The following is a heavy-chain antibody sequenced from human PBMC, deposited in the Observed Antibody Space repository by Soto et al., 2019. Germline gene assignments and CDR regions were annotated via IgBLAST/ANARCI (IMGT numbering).Heavy chain of an antibody. D-gene: IGHD2-15*01. CDR2: INAGNGNT. CDR3: ATDVVVVAAAAFEI. CDR1: GYTFTSYA. Sequence: ASVKVSCKASGYTFTSYAMHWVRQAPGQRLEWMGWINAGNGNTKYSQKFQGRVTITRDTSASTAYMELSSLRSEDTAVYYCATDVVVVAAAAFEIWGQGTMVTVSS. J-gene: IGHJ3*02. V-gene: IGHV1-3*01.